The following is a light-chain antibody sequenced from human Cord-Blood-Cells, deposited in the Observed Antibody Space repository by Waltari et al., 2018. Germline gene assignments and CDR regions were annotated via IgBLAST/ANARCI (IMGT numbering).Light chain of an antibody. CDR2: WAS. CDR3: PQYYSTLT. V-gene: IGKV4-1*01. J-gene: IGKJ4*01. CDR1: QSVLYSTNNKNY. Sequence: DIVMTQSPDSLAVSLGERATINCKFSQSVLYSTNNKNYLAWYQQKPGQPPKLLIYWASTRESGVPDRCSGGGSGADYTRSISSLRAEDGAVDGCPQYYSTLTFGGATKVEIK.